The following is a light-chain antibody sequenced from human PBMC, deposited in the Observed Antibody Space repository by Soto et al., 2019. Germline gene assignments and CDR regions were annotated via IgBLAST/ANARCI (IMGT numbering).Light chain of an antibody. CDR1: QAVTSRS. CDR2: DAS. J-gene: IGKJ1*01. CDR3: QQYHTPRWT. V-gene: IGKV3-20*01. Sequence: EIVLTQSPGTLSLSPGERATLSCRASQAVTSRSLAWYRQRPGQPPRLLIYDASSRATGTPDRFSGSGSGTDFTLTLSSLEPEDFAVYFCQQYHTPRWTFGQGTRVQIK.